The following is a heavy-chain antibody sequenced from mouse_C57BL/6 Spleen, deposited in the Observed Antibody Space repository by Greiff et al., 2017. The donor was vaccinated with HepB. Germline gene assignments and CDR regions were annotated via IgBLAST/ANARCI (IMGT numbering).Heavy chain of an antibody. CDR2: IYPGDGDT. CDR1: GYAFSSYW. J-gene: IGHJ2*01. D-gene: IGHD1-1*01. V-gene: IGHV1-80*01. Sequence: QVQLKQSGAELVKPGASVKISCKASGYAFSSYWMNWVKQRPGKGLEWIGQIYPGDGDTNYNGKFKGKATLTADKSSSTAYMQLSSLTSEDSAVYFCARGPFYYGPDYWGQGTTLTVSS. CDR3: ARGPFYYGPDY.